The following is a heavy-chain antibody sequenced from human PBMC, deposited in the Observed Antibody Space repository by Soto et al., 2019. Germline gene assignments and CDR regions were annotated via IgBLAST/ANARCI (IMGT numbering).Heavy chain of an antibody. J-gene: IGHJ6*03. CDR3: ARGGDALQDCSSTSCPVGYYYYMDV. CDR2: IYSGGST. D-gene: IGHD2-2*01. V-gene: IGHV3-66*01. Sequence: GGSLRLSCVASGFTVSSNYMSWVRQAPGKGLEWVSVIYSGGSTYYADSVKGRFTISRDNSKNTLYLQMNSLRAEDTAVYYCARGGDALQDCSSTSCPVGYYYYMDVWGKGTTVTVSS. CDR1: GFTVSSNY.